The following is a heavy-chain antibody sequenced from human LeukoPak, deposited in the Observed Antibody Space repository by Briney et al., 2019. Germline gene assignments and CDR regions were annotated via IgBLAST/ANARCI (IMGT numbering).Heavy chain of an antibody. J-gene: IGHJ4*02. CDR1: GFTFSTYT. CDR3: AKVYFELAVAGTPFDY. CDR2: IGSSGGGI. D-gene: IGHD6-19*01. Sequence: GGSLRLSCAASGFTFSTYTMYWVRHPPGKRLEWVSIIGSSGGGIHYADSVKGRFTISRDNSKNTLYLQMNSLRAEDTAVYYCAKVYFELAVAGTPFDYWGQGTLVTVSS. V-gene: IGHV3-23*01.